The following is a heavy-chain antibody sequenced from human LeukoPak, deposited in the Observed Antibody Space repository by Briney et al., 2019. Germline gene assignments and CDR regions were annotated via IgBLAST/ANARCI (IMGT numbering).Heavy chain of an antibody. CDR1: GYTFTNYD. D-gene: IGHD4-23*01. CDR2: MKPNSGDT. V-gene: IGHV1-8*01. J-gene: IGHJ4*02. CDR3: ARVGRDYGGNRFSDY. Sequence: ASVKVSCKTSGYTFTNYDINWVRQATGQGLEWMGWMKPNSGDTGYAQKFQGRVTMTTDTSTSTAYMELRSLRSDDTAIYYCARVGRDYGGNRFSDYWGQGTLVTVSS.